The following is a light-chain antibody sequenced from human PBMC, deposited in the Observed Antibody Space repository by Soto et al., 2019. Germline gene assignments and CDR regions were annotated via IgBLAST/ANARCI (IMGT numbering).Light chain of an antibody. V-gene: IGKV3-20*01. CDR1: QSVSTNN. CDR2: GAS. J-gene: IGKJ1*01. CDR3: EQYDNAVRT. Sequence: IVLTQSPGTLSSSPGERATLSCRASQSVSTNNLAWYQQRPGQAPRLLIYGASRRATGIPDRFSGSGSGTDFTLTISRREPEEHGVYSCEQYDNAVRTFGEGTRLDIK.